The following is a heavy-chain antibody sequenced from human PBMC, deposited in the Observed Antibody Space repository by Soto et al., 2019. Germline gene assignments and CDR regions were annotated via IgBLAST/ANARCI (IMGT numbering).Heavy chain of an antibody. V-gene: IGHV3-49*04. D-gene: IGHD3-22*01. CDR1: GFTFGDYA. J-gene: IGHJ5*02. Sequence: GGSLRLSCTASGFTFGDYAMSWVRQAPGKGLEWVGFIRSKAYGGPTEYAASVKVKFTISRDDSKSIAYLQMNSLKTEDTAVYFCTSEYYDSSGYENWFDPWGQGTLVTVSS. CDR2: IRSKAYGGPT. CDR3: TSEYYDSSGYENWFDP.